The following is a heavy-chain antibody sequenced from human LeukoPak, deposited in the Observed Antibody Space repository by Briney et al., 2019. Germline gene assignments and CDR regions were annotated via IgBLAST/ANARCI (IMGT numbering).Heavy chain of an antibody. D-gene: IGHD2-2*02. V-gene: IGHV4-34*01. Sequence: SETLSLTCAVYGGSFSGYYWSWIRQPPGKGLEWIGEINHSGSTNYNPSLKSRITISVDTSKNQFSLKLSSVTAADTAVYYCARGIVVVPASISWFDPWGQGTLVTVSS. CDR3: ARGIVVVPASISWFDP. CDR2: INHSGST. J-gene: IGHJ5*02. CDR1: GGSFSGYY.